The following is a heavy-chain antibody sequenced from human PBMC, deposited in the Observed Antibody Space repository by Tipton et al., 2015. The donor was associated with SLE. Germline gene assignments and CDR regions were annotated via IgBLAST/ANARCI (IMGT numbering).Heavy chain of an antibody. V-gene: IGHV4-34*01. CDR1: GGSFSGYY. D-gene: IGHD2-15*01. CDR2: INRSGST. J-gene: IGHJ6*02. CDR3: ARGEFVVVVAAPYYYYGMDV. Sequence: LRLSCAVYGGSFSGYYWSWIRQPPGKGLEWIGEINRSGSTNYNPSLKSRVTISVDTSKNQFSLKLSSVTAADTAVYYCARGEFVVVVAAPYYYYGMDVWGQGTTVTVSS.